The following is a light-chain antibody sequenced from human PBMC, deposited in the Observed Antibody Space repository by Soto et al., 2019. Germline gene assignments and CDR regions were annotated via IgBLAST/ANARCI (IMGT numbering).Light chain of an antibody. CDR2: DVS. Sequence: QSALTQPRSVSGSPGQSVTISCTGTSSDVGGDNYVSWYQQHPGKAPKLMIYDVSKRPSGVPDRFSGSKSANTSSLTISGLQAEDEADYYCCSYAGSYYYVFGTGTKVTVL. J-gene: IGLJ1*01. CDR1: SSDVGGDNY. V-gene: IGLV2-11*01. CDR3: CSYAGSYYYV.